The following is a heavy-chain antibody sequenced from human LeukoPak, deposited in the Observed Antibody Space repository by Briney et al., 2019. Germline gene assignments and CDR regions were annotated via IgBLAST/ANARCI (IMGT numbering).Heavy chain of an antibody. Sequence: GGSLRLSCAASGFTFSSYAMSWVRPAPGKGLEWVSAISGSGGSTYYADSVKGRFTISRDNSKNTLYLQMNSLRAEDTAVYYCAKVGSSGWYAPIGWFDPWGQGTLVTVSS. CDR3: AKVGSSGWYAPIGWFDP. CDR1: GFTFSSYA. D-gene: IGHD6-19*01. J-gene: IGHJ5*02. V-gene: IGHV3-23*01. CDR2: ISGSGGST.